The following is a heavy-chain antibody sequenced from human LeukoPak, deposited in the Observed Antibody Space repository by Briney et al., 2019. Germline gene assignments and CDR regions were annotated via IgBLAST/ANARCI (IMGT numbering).Heavy chain of an antibody. CDR2: IDPSDSYT. CDR3: ASSYCSSTSCYINWFDP. D-gene: IGHD2-2*02. Sequence: GESLRISCKGSGYSFTSYWISWVLQMPGKGLEWMGRIDPSDSYTNYSPSFQGHVTISADKSISTAYLQWSSLKASDTAMYYCASSYCSSTSCYINWFDPWGQGTLVTVSS. V-gene: IGHV5-10-1*01. J-gene: IGHJ5*02. CDR1: GYSFTSYW.